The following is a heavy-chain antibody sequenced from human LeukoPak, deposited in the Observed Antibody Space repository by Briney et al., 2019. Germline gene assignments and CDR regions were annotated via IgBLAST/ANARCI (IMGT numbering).Heavy chain of an antibody. CDR2: INPNSGGT. Sequence: GASVKVSCKASGYTFTGYYMHWVRQAPGQGLEWMGWINPNSGGTNYAQKFQGRVTMTRDTSISTAYMELSRLRSDDTAVYYCARDKVLMVYVDPQGVSPYFDYWGQGTLVTVSS. D-gene: IGHD2-8*01. CDR3: ARDKVLMVYVDPQGVSPYFDY. CDR1: GYTFTGYY. J-gene: IGHJ4*02. V-gene: IGHV1-2*02.